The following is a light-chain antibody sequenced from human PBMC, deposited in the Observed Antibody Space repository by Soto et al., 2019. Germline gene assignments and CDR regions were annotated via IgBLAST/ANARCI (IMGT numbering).Light chain of an antibody. J-gene: IGLJ1*01. CDR1: SSDVGTYNY. Sequence: SVLTQPRSVSGSPGQSVTISCTGTSSDVGTYNYVSWYQQHPGKAPKVMIYDVSERPSGVPDRFSGSKSGNTASLTISGLQAEDEADYYCCSYAGSPRDVFGTGTKLTVL. V-gene: IGLV2-11*01. CDR2: DVS. CDR3: CSYAGSPRDV.